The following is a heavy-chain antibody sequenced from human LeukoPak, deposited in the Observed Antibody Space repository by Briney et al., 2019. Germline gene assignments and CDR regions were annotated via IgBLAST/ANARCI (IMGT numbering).Heavy chain of an antibody. J-gene: IGHJ4*02. CDR2: ISGTSDYI. Sequence: GGSLRLSCAASGFTFSSYSMNWVRQAPGKGPEWVSSISGTSDYIYYADSVKGRFTISRDNGQNSLYLQMNSLRAEDTAVYYCARREPQGCSGTSCFAGPVGHWGQGTLVTVSS. CDR3: ARREPQGCSGTSCFAGPVGH. CDR1: GFTFSSYS. V-gene: IGHV3-21*06. D-gene: IGHD2-2*01.